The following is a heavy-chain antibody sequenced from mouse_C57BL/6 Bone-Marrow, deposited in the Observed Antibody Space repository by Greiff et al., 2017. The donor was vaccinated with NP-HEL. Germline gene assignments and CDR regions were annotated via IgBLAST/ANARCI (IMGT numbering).Heavy chain of an antibody. J-gene: IGHJ3*01. V-gene: IGHV1-54*01. CDR2: INPGSGGT. CDR3: AIDSSGYGFAY. CDR1: GYAFTNYL. D-gene: IGHD3-2*02. Sequence: QVQLQQSGAELVRPGTSVKVSCKASGYAFTNYLIEWVKQRPGQGLEWIGVINPGSGGTNYNEKFKGKATLTADESSSTAYMQLSSLTSEDSAVYFCAIDSSGYGFAYWGQGTLVTVSA.